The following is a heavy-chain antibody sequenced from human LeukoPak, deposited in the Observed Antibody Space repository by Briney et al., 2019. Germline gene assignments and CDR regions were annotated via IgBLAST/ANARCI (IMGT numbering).Heavy chain of an antibody. V-gene: IGHV1-69*05. Sequence: ASVKVSCKASGVTFSSYAIGWVQQAPGQGLEWMGGIIPIFGTANYAQKFQGRVTITTDESTSTAYMELSSLRSEDTAVYYCARDPTGDGDAFDIWGQGTMVTVSS. CDR3: ARDPTGDGDAFDI. J-gene: IGHJ3*02. D-gene: IGHD7-27*01. CDR2: IIPIFGTA. CDR1: GVTFSSYA.